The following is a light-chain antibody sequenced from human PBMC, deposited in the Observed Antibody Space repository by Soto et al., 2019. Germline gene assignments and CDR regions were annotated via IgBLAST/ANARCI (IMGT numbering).Light chain of an antibody. J-gene: IGKJ1*01. CDR2: DAS. V-gene: IGKV3-11*01. CDR1: QSVSSY. Sequence: EIVLTQSPAILSMSPGEKATLSCRDSQSVSSYFAWYQQKPGQAPRLLIYDASNRATGVPARFSGSGSGTDFTLTISSLEPEDFAVYYCQQRRYWPVTFGQGTKVDIK. CDR3: QQRRYWPVT.